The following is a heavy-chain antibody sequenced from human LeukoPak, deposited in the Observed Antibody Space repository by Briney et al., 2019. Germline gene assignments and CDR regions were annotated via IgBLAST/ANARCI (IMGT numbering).Heavy chain of an antibody. J-gene: IGHJ4*02. D-gene: IGHD3-22*01. V-gene: IGHV5-51*01. CDR3: ARQASSGYSNLRYFDY. CDR1: GYSFTSYW. Sequence: LGESLKISCKGSGYSFTSYWIGWVRQMPGKGLEWMGIIYPGDSDTRYSPSLQGQVTISAGKSISTAYLQWSSLKASDTAMYYCARQASSGYSNLRYFDYWGQGTLVTVSS. CDR2: IYPGDSDT.